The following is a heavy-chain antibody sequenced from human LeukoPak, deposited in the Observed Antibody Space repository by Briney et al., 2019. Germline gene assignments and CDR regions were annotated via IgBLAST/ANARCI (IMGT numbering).Heavy chain of an antibody. D-gene: IGHD2-8*01. CDR3: ARTIRYCTNGVCYFDY. Sequence: GESLKISCKASGFSFTTYWIVWVRQMPGKGLEWMGIIYPGDSETRYSPSFQGQVTISADKSISTAYLQWSSLKASDTAMYYCARTIRYCTNGVCYFDYWGQGTLVTVSS. V-gene: IGHV5-51*01. CDR1: GFSFTTYW. CDR2: IYPGDSET. J-gene: IGHJ4*02.